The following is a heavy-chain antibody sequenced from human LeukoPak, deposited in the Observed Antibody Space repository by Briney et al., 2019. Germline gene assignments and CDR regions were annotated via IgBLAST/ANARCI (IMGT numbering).Heavy chain of an antibody. CDR3: ARGSCYDFFDY. D-gene: IGHD5-12*01. V-gene: IGHV1-69*05. CDR2: IIPIFGTA. J-gene: IGHJ4*02. Sequence: ASVKVSCKASGGTFSSYAISWVRQAPGQGLEWMGGIIPIFGTANYAQKFQGRVTITTDESTSTAYMELSRLRSDDTAVYYCARGSCYDFFDYWGQGTLVTVSS. CDR1: GGTFSSYA.